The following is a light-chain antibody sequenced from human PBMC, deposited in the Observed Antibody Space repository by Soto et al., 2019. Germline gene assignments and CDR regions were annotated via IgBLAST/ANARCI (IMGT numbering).Light chain of an antibody. J-gene: IGKJ4*01. CDR3: QQDYNLPHT. V-gene: IGKV3D-7*01. CDR1: QSISSNY. CDR2: GAS. Sequence: EIVMTQSPATLSLSPGERATLSCRASQSISSNYLSWYQQKPGQAPRLLIYGASTRATGIPARFSGSGSGTDFTLTISSLQPEDFAVYYCQQDYNLPHTFGGGTKVDIK.